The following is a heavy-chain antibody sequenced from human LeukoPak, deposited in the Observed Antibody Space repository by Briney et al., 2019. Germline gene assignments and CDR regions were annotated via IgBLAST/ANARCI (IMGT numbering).Heavy chain of an antibody. J-gene: IGHJ4*02. Sequence: PGGSLRLSCAASGFNFGDSRMTWVRQVPGKGLEWVANINQDGTEKHFLDSVEGRFAISRDNAKKSVFLQMSSLRSEDTAVYFCVRGDWYFESWGQGTLVTVSA. CDR2: INQDGTEK. CDR1: GFNFGDSR. V-gene: IGHV3-7*04. CDR3: VRGDWYFES. D-gene: IGHD2-21*01.